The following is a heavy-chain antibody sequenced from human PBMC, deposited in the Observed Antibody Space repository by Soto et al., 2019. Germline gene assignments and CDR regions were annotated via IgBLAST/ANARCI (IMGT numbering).Heavy chain of an antibody. D-gene: IGHD3-3*01. CDR2: INHSGST. V-gene: IGHV4-34*01. J-gene: IGHJ4*02. Sequence: PSETLSLTCAVYGGSFIGYYWSWIRQPPGKGLEWIGEINHSGSTNYNPSLKSRVTISVDTSKNQFSLKLSSVTAADTAVYYCARGFNFWSGHFDYWGQGTLVTVS. CDR1: GGSFIGYY. CDR3: ARGFNFWSGHFDY.